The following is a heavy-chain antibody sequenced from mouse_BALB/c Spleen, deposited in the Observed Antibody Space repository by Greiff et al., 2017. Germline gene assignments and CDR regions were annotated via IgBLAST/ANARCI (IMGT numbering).Heavy chain of an antibody. CDR3: APGTVMDY. D-gene: IGHD4-1*01. J-gene: IGHJ4*01. V-gene: IGHV14-3*02. CDR2: IDLANGNT. Sequence: VQLQQSGAELVKPGASVKLSCTASGFNIKDTYMHWVKQRPEQGLEWIGRIDLANGNTKYDPKFQGKATITADTSSNTAYLQLSSLTSEDTAVYYCAPGTVMDYWDQGTSVTVSS. CDR1: GFNIKDTY.